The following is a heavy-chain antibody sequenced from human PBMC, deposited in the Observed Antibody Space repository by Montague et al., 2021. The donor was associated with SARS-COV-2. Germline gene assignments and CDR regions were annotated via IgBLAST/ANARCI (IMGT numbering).Heavy chain of an antibody. CDR1: GGSISRGSYY. D-gene: IGHD5-12*01. J-gene: IGHJ4*02. CDR2: IYTSGTT. CDR3: ARAHSGSWAHLDN. V-gene: IGHV4-61*02. Sequence: TLSLTCTVSGGSISRGSYYWSWIRQLAGKGLEWIGRIYTSGTTDYSFSLKSRVTISVDTSKNQFSLKLTSVTAADTAVYYCARAHSGSWAHLDNWGQGSLVTVSS.